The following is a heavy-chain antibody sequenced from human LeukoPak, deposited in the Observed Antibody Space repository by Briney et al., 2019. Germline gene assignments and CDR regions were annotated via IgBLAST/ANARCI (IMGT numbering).Heavy chain of an antibody. D-gene: IGHD6-13*01. Sequence: SETLSLTCAVSGGSISSSNWWGWVRQPPGKGLEWIGSIYYSGSTYNNPSLRSRVTISVDTSKNQFSLKLTSVTAADTAVYYCARRGSAGIPAAGKIDYWGQGTLVTVSS. J-gene: IGHJ4*02. CDR3: ARRGSAGIPAAGKIDY. CDR1: GGSISSSNW. V-gene: IGHV4-39*01. CDR2: IYYSGST.